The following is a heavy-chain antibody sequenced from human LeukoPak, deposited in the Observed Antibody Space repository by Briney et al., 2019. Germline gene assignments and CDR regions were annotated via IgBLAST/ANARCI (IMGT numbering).Heavy chain of an antibody. D-gene: IGHD1-26*01. V-gene: IGHV3-7*01. CDR1: GFTFSSYW. Sequence: GGSLRLSCATSGFTFSSYWMGWVRQAPGKGLEWAANIKQDGSEKYYVDSVKGRFTISRDNAKNSLYLQMNSLRAEDTAVYYCARLIVGAIDYWGQGTLVTVTS. CDR3: ARLIVGAIDY. CDR2: IKQDGSEK. J-gene: IGHJ4*02.